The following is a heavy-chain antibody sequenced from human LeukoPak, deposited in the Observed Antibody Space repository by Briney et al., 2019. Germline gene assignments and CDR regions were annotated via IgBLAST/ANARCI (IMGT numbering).Heavy chain of an antibody. CDR1: GGSFSGYY. Sequence: PPETLSLTCAVYGGSFSGYYWSWIRQPPGKGLEWIGEINHSVSTNYNPSLKSRFNISVDTSKNQFSLKLSSVTAADAAVYYCARGEIVVVPAARYYYYYMDVWGKGTTVTVSS. J-gene: IGHJ6*03. D-gene: IGHD2-2*01. CDR3: ARGEIVVVPAARYYYYYMDV. CDR2: INHSVST. V-gene: IGHV4-34*01.